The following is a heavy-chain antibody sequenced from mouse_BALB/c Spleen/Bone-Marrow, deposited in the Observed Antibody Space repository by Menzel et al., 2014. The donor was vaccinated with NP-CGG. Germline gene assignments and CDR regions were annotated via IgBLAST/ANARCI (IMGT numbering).Heavy chain of an antibody. J-gene: IGHJ1*01. Sequence: EVKLQESGGGLVQPGGSLKLSCAASGFDFSRYWTSWVRQAPGKGLGWIGEINPDSSTINYTPSLKDKFIISRDNAKNTLYLQMSKVRSEDTALYYCALLGYYGYFYVWGAGTTVTVSP. CDR3: ALLGYYGYFYV. D-gene: IGHD2-2*01. V-gene: IGHV4-1*02. CDR2: INPDSSTI. CDR1: GFDFSRYW.